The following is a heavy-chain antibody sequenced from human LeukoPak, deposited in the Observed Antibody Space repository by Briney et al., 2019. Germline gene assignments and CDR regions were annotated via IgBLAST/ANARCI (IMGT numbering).Heavy chain of an antibody. J-gene: IGHJ6*02. D-gene: IGHD3-10*01. CDR3: ARSPGAYYYGMDV. CDR1: GGSISSYY. Sequence: PSETLSLTCTVSGGSISSYYWSWIRQPPEKGLEWIGYIYYSGSTNYNPSLKSRVTISVDTSKNQFSLKLSSVTAADTAVYYCARSPGAYYYGMDVWGQGTTVTVSS. V-gene: IGHV4-59*01. CDR2: IYYSGST.